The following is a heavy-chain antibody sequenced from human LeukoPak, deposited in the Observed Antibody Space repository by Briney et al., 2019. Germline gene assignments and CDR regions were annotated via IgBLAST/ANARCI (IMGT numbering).Heavy chain of an antibody. CDR3: TRAPYDFWSGPHYYMDV. CDR2: IRSKANSYAT. Sequence: GGSLRLSCAASGFTVSSNYMSWVRQAPGKGLEWVGRIRSKANSYATAYAASVKGRFTISRDDSKNTAYLQMNSLKTEDTAVYYCTRAPYDFWSGPHYYMDVWGKGTTVTVSS. D-gene: IGHD3-3*01. CDR1: GFTVSSNY. J-gene: IGHJ6*03. V-gene: IGHV3-73*01.